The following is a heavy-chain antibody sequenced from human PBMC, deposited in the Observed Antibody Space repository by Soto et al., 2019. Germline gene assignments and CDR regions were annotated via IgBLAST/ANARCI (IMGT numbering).Heavy chain of an antibody. J-gene: IGHJ6*03. CDR3: ARTLDYGHMDV. CDR2: IYRSGST. Sequence: TSETLSLTCTVSGDSVRNQYWSWIRRPPGRGLEWIGYIYRSGSTKYNPSLKSRLTISVDTSKNQFSLKLSSVTAADTAVYYCARTLDYGHMDVWGKGTTVTVSS. V-gene: IGHV4-4*09. D-gene: IGHD3-16*01. CDR1: GDSVRNQY.